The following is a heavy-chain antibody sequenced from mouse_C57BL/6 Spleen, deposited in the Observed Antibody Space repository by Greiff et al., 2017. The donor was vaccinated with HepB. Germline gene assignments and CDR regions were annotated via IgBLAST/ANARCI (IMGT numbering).Heavy chain of an antibody. CDR2: IDPETGGT. Sequence: QLQQSGAELVRPGASVTLSCKASGYTFTDYEMHWVKQTPVHGLEWIGAIDPETGGTAYNQKFKGKAILTADKSSSTAYMELRSLTSEDSAVYYCTRVGSSQYYFDYWGQGTTLTVSS. D-gene: IGHD1-1*01. CDR1: GYTFTDYE. CDR3: TRVGSSQYYFDY. V-gene: IGHV1-15*01. J-gene: IGHJ2*01.